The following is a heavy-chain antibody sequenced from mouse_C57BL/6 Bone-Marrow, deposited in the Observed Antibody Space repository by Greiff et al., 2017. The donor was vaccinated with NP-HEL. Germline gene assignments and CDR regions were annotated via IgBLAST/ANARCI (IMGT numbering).Heavy chain of an antibody. CDR2: ISYDGSN. Sequence: EVKLQESGPGLVKPSQSLSLTCSVTGYSITSGYYWNWIRQFPGNKLEWMGYISYDGSNNYNPSLKNRTSITRDTSKNQFFLKLNSVTTEDTATYYCARERNYGSSYFDYWGQGTTLTVSS. J-gene: IGHJ2*01. CDR3: ARERNYGSSYFDY. D-gene: IGHD1-1*01. CDR1: GYSITSGYY. V-gene: IGHV3-6*01.